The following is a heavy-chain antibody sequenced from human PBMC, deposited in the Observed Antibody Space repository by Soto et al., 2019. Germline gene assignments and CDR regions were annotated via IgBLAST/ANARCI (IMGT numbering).Heavy chain of an antibody. J-gene: IGHJ6*02. Sequence: EVQLVESGGGLVQPGGSLRLACAASGFTLSSYWMTWVRQAPGKGLEWVANIKQDGSEKYYVDSVKGRFTISRDNAKNSLYLQMNSLRAEDTAIYDCARVEAAAADVCRQGTTVTVSS. CDR2: IKQDGSEK. V-gene: IGHV3-7*05. D-gene: IGHD6-13*01. CDR3: ARVEAAAADV. CDR1: GFTLSSYW.